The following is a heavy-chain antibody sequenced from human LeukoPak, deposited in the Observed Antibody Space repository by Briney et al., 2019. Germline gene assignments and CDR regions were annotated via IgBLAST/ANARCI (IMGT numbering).Heavy chain of an antibody. Sequence: ASVKVSCKASGYTFTSYGISWVRQAPGQGLEWMGWISTYNGNTKYAQKFQGRVTMTTDTSTSTSYMELRSLRSDDTAVYYCARNGYYDFWSGYSQNTNWFGPWGQGTLVTVSS. CDR3: ARNGYYDFWSGYSQNTNWFGP. J-gene: IGHJ5*02. CDR1: GYTFTSYG. D-gene: IGHD3-3*01. V-gene: IGHV1-18*01. CDR2: ISTYNGNT.